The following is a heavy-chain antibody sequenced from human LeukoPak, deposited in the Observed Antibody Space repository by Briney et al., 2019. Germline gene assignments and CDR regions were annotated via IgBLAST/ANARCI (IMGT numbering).Heavy chain of an antibody. D-gene: IGHD3-3*01. CDR1: GGSISSYY. CDR2: IYYSGST. CDR3: ARGGYYSAPDY. V-gene: IGHV4-59*06. Sequence: PSETLSLTCTVSGGSISSYYWSWIRQPPGKGLEWIGYIYYSGSTYYNPSLKSRVTISVDTSKNQFSLKLSSVTAADTAVYYCARGGYYSAPDYWGQGTLVTVSS. J-gene: IGHJ4*02.